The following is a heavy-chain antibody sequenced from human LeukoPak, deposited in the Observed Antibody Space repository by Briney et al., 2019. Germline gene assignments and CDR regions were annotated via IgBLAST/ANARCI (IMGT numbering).Heavy chain of an antibody. D-gene: IGHD6-19*01. Sequence: GASVKVSCKASGYTFTSYGISWVRQAPGQGLEWMGWISAYNGNTNYAQKFQGRVTMTRDTSTSTVYMELSSLRSEDTAVYYCARDRVVAGNFGAFDIWGRGTMVTVSS. V-gene: IGHV1-18*01. CDR1: GYTFTSYG. J-gene: IGHJ3*02. CDR3: ARDRVVAGNFGAFDI. CDR2: ISAYNGNT.